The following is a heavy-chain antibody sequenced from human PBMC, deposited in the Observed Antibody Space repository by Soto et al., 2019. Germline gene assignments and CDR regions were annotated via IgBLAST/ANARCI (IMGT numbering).Heavy chain of an antibody. CDR1: GFSFTNFA. CDR3: AKDDFTDRGDDSFDY. J-gene: IGHJ4*02. D-gene: IGHD2-21*02. V-gene: IGHV3-23*01. CDR2: IGASGDIT. Sequence: PVGSLRLSCAASGFSFTNFAMSWVRQAPGKGLEWVAGIGASGDITWYADSVKGRLSISRDNSKNTLYLQLNSLRFEDTAVYYCAKDDFTDRGDDSFDYWGPGTLVTVS.